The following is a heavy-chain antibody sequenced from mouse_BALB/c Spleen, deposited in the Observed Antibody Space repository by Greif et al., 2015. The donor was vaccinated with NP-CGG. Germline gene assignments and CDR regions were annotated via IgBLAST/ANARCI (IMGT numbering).Heavy chain of an antibody. D-gene: IGHD1-1*01. V-gene: IGHV1S127*01. Sequence: VQLQQSGAELVKPGTSVKMSCKASGYTFTSYWMHWVKQRPGQGLEWIGTIDPSDSYTSYNQKFKGKATLTVDTSSSTAYMQLSSLTSEDSAVYYCTRRDYGGFDYWGQGTTLTASS. CDR2: IDPSDSYT. CDR3: TRRDYGGFDY. J-gene: IGHJ2*01. CDR1: GYTFTSYW.